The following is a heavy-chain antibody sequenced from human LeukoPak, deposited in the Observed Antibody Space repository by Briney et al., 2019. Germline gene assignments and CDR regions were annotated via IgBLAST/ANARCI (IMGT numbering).Heavy chain of an antibody. D-gene: IGHD7-27*01. J-gene: IGHJ4*02. CDR3: ARDSYPWGSLDY. CDR2: IIPILGIA. V-gene: IGHV1-69*04. Sequence: SVTVSFKASGGTFSSYAISWVRQAPGQGLEWMGRIIPILGIANYAQKFQGRVTITADKSTSTAYMELSSLRSEDTAVYYCARDSYPWGSLDYWGQGTLVTVSS. CDR1: GGTFSSYA.